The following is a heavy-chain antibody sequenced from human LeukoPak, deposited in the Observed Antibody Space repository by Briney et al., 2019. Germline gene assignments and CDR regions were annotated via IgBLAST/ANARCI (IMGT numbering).Heavy chain of an antibody. J-gene: IGHJ5*02. D-gene: IGHD2-2*02. V-gene: IGHV4-39*01. CDR2: IYYSGST. Sequence: PSETLSLTCTVSGGSISSSSYYWGWIRQPPGKGLEWVGSIYYSGSTYYNPSLKSRVTISVDTSKNQFSLKLSSVTAADTAVYYCARQYQLLYGWLDPWGQGTLVTVSS. CDR1: GGSISSSSYY. CDR3: ARQYQLLYGWLDP.